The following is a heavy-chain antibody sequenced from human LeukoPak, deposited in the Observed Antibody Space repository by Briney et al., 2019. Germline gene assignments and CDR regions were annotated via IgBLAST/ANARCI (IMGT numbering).Heavy chain of an antibody. D-gene: IGHD3-10*01. V-gene: IGHV3-64*02. J-gene: IGHJ6*03. CDR1: GFIFRNYA. Sequence: PGGSLRLSCAAPGFIFRNYALHWVRQAPGKGLEYISAISSNGRTTYYAESVRGRFTISRDDTKNTLYLQMGSLRAEDMAVYYCARRFGELLNYMDVWGTGTTVTVSS. CDR3: ARRFGELLNYMDV. CDR2: ISSNGRTT.